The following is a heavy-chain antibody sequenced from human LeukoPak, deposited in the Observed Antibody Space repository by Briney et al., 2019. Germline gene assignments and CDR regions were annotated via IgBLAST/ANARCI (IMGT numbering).Heavy chain of an antibody. J-gene: IGHJ4*02. Sequence: PSETLSLTCAVYGGPFSGYYWTWIRQPPGKGLEWIGEIDHSGSTNYNPSLQSRVTISVDTSRNQFSLRLTSVTAADTAVYYCARVKGSGAADYWGQGTLVTVSS. V-gene: IGHV4-34*01. CDR2: IDHSGST. CDR3: ARVKGSGAADY. D-gene: IGHD6-19*01. CDR1: GGPFSGYY.